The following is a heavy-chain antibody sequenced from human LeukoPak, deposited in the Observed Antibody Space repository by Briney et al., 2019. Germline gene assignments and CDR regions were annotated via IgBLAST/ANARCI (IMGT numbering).Heavy chain of an antibody. D-gene: IGHD3-3*01. CDR1: GFTFSNFG. CDR2: ISDDGSNI. CDR3: AKEGGYDFWSGYSYYFDY. Sequence: GSSLRLSCAASGFTFSNFGMHWVRQGPGKGLEWVAVISDDGSNIHYADSVKGRFTISRDNFRNTLFLQTSSLRAEDTAVYYCAKEGGYDFWSGYSYYFDYWGQGTLLTVSS. V-gene: IGHV3-30*18. J-gene: IGHJ4*02.